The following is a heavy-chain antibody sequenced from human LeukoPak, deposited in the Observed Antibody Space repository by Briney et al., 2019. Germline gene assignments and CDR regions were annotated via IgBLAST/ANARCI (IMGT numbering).Heavy chain of an antibody. V-gene: IGHV4-4*07. D-gene: IGHD1-1*01. CDR3: ARDKWRGTSYFDY. J-gene: IGHJ4*01. CDR2: IYTSGST. Sequence: PSETLSLTCTVSGGSISSYYWSWIRQPAGKGLEWIGRIYTSGSTNYNPSLKSRVTISVDKSKNQFSLKLSSVTAADTAVYYCARDKWRGTSYFDYWGHGTLVTVSS. CDR1: GGSISSYY.